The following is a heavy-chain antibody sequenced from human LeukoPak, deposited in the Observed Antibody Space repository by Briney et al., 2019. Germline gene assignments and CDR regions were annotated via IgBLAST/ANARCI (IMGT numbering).Heavy chain of an antibody. CDR3: ARGSPGALRWLQFDY. CDR2: ISSSGSTI. Sequence: PGGSLRLSCAASGFTFSSYEMNWVRQAPGKGLEWVSYISSSGSTIYYADSVTGRFTISRDNAKNSPYLQMNSLRAEDTAVYYCARGSPGALRWLQFDYWGQGTLVTVSS. J-gene: IGHJ4*02. D-gene: IGHD5-24*01. CDR1: GFTFSSYE. V-gene: IGHV3-48*03.